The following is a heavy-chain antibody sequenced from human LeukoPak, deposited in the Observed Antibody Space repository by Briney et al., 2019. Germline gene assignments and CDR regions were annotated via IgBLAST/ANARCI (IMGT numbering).Heavy chain of an antibody. CDR3: ARVKPAAILSYFDY. CDR2: IYSGGST. CDR1: GFTVSSNY. V-gene: IGHV3-53*01. D-gene: IGHD2-2*01. J-gene: IGHJ4*02. Sequence: GGSLRLSCAASGFTVSSNYMSWVRQAPGKGLEWVSVIYSGGSTYYADSVKGRFTISRDNSKNTLYLQMNSLRAEDTAVYYCARVKPAAILSYFDYWGPGTLVTVSS.